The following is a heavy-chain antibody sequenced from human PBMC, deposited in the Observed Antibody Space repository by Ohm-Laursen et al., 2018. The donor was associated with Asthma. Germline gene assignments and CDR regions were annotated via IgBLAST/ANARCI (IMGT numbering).Heavy chain of an antibody. D-gene: IGHD3-3*01. CDR1: GGSISSSSYY. CDR3: ARRPPIYDGYIDY. Sequence: GTLSLTCTVSGGSISSSSYYWGWIRQPPGKGLEWIGSIYYSGSTYYNPSLKSRVTISIDTSKNQFSLKLSSVTAADTAVYYCARRPPIYDGYIDYWGQGTLVTVSS. J-gene: IGHJ4*02. V-gene: IGHV4-39*01. CDR2: IYYSGST.